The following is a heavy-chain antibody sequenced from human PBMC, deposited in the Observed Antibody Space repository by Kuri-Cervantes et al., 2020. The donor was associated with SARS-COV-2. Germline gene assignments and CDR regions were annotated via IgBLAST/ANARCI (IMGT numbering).Heavy chain of an antibody. V-gene: IGHV4-39*07. CDR1: GGSISSSSYY. Sequence: SETLSLTCTVSGGSISSSSYYWGWIRQPPGKGLEWIGSIYYSGSTNYNPSLKSRVTISVDKSKNQFSLKLSSVTAADTAVYYCARRYCSGGSCSWFDPWGQGTLVTVSS. CDR3: ARRYCSGGSCSWFDP. CDR2: IYYSGST. D-gene: IGHD2-15*01. J-gene: IGHJ5*02.